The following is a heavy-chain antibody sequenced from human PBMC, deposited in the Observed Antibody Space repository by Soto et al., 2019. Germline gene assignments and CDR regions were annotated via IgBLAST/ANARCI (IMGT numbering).Heavy chain of an antibody. CDR1: GGTFSSYA. CDR3: ARGRRSCTGNNCYTDFDF. Sequence: SVKVSCKASGGTFSSYAISWVRQAPGQGLEWMGGIISVNDKTLYSPKFQGRLAITRDTSANTAYMDLYSLRSEDSAVYYCARGRRSCTGNNCYTDFDFWGQGSLVTVSS. CDR2: IISVNDKT. D-gene: IGHD2-2*02. J-gene: IGHJ4*02. V-gene: IGHV1-69*10.